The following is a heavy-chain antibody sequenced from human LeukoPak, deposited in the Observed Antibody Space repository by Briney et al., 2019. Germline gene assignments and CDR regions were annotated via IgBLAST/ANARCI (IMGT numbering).Heavy chain of an antibody. CDR2: IYHSGST. CDR1: GYSISSGYY. Sequence: PSETLSLTCAVSGYSISSGYYWGWIRQPPGKGLEWIGSIYHSGSTYYNPSLRSRVTISVDTSKNQFSLKLGSVTAADTAVYYCARGYYDILTGYSGYYFDYWGQGTLVTVSS. V-gene: IGHV4-38-2*01. CDR3: ARGYYDILTGYSGYYFDY. D-gene: IGHD3-9*01. J-gene: IGHJ4*02.